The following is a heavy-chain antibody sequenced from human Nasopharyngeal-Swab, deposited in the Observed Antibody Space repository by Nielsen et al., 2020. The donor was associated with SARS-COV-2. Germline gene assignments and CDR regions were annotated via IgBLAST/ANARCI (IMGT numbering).Heavy chain of an antibody. V-gene: IGHV3-23*01. D-gene: IGHD3-10*01. Sequence: GESLKISCAASGFTFNIYAMAWVRRAPGRGLEWVSAISASGGSTYYRNSVKGRFSISRDNSKNTLFLQMNSLTVDDTALYYCAKDDVVRGDAFDIWGQGTMVTVSS. CDR2: ISASGGST. CDR3: AKDDVVRGDAFDI. J-gene: IGHJ3*02. CDR1: GFTFNIYA.